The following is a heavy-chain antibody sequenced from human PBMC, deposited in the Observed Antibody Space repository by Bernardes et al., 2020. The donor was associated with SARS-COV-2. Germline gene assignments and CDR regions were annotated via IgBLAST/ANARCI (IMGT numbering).Heavy chain of an antibody. CDR3: ASVTWSQRDGFDV. J-gene: IGHJ3*01. Sequence: ASVKVSCKASGYTFTDYYFHWVRQAPGQGLEWMGWINPKNGDTEYAQNFRGRVTMTRDTSISPGYMELSRLTSDDTAVYYCASVTWSQRDGFDVWGQGTMVTVSS. D-gene: IGHD1-26*01. CDR1: GYTFTDYY. CDR2: INPKNGDT. V-gene: IGHV1-2*02.